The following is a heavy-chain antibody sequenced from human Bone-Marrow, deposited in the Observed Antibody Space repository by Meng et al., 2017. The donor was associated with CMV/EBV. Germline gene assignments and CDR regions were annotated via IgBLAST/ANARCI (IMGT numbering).Heavy chain of an antibody. D-gene: IGHD2-2*01. CDR3: ARSRPAALPNYYYYGMDV. Sequence: ASVKVSCKASGYTFTAYYIHWVRQAPGQGLEWMGWINPNSGGTNYAQKFQGRVTMTRDTSISTAYMELSRLRSDDTAVYYCARSRPAALPNYYYYGMDVWGQGTTVTVSS. V-gene: IGHV1-2*02. CDR2: INPNSGGT. J-gene: IGHJ6*02. CDR1: GYTFTAYY.